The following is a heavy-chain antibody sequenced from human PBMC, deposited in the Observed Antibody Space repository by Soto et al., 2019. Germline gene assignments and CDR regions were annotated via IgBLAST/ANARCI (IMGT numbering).Heavy chain of an antibody. J-gene: IGHJ5*02. D-gene: IGHD3-3*01. Sequence: SETLSLTCVVYGGSFSGYYWSWIRQPPGKGLEWIGEINHSGSTNYNPSLKSRVTISVDTSKNQFSLKLSSVTAADTAVYYCARGSNYDFWSGYSFLNWFDPWGQGTLVT. V-gene: IGHV4-34*01. CDR1: GGSFSGYY. CDR2: INHSGST. CDR3: ARGSNYDFWSGYSFLNWFDP.